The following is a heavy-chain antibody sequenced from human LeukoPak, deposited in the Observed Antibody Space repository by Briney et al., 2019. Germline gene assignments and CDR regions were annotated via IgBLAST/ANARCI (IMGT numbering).Heavy chain of an antibody. CDR3: AKRFCSGSSCFSLESEFFQH. CDR2: ICAGGTFT. V-gene: IGHV3-23*01. J-gene: IGHJ1*01. CDR1: GFTFSSYA. Sequence: GGSLRLSCTASGFTFSSYAMNWVRQAPGKGLEWVSGICAGGTFTYYADSVKGRFTISRDNSRNTLYLQMNNLRAEDTAVYYCAKRFCSGSSCFSLESEFFQHWGQGTLVTVSS. D-gene: IGHD2-2*01.